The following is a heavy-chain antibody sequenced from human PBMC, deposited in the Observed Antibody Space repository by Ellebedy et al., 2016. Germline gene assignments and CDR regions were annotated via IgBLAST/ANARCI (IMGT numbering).Heavy chain of an antibody. CDR1: GGTFSSYA. D-gene: IGHD2-15*01. CDR2: IIPIFGTA. V-gene: IGHV1-69*06. Sequence: ASVKVSCKASGGTFSSYAISWVRQAPGQGLEWMGGIIPIFGTANYAQKFQGRVTITADKSTSTAYIELSSLRSEDTAVYYCARDVVVVAATSTYYYYYGMDVWGQGTTVTVSS. J-gene: IGHJ6*02. CDR3: ARDVVVVAATSTYYYYYGMDV.